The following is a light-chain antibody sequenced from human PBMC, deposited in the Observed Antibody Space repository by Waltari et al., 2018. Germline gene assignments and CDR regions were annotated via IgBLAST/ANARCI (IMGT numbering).Light chain of an antibody. CDR3: NSYTFSNTWV. CDR1: ISDIGDYNY. CDR2: YVN. V-gene: IGLV2-14*01. Sequence: QSALTQPASVSGSPGQSITISCTGTISDIGDYNYVSWYQQYPGKAPTLIIFYVNKRSSGVSNRFSGSKSGNTASLTISGLQAEDEADYYCNSYTFSNTWVFGGGTKLTVL. J-gene: IGLJ3*02.